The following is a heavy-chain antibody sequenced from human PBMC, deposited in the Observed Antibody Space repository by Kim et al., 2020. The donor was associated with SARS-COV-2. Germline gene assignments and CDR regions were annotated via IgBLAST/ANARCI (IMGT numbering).Heavy chain of an antibody. CDR2: SSTI. J-gene: IGHJ4*02. D-gene: IGHD3-16*01. CDR3: ARGGGIDY. V-gene: IGHV3-48*02. Sequence: SSTIYYGDSVKGLFTISRDNAKNSLYLQMNSLRDEDTAVYYCARGGGIDYWGQGALVTVSS.